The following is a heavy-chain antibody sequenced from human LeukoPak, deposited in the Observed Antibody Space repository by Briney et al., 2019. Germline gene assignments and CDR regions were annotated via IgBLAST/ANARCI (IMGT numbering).Heavy chain of an antibody. D-gene: IGHD3-22*01. CDR3: ARDESGLQDY. V-gene: IGHV3-33*08. J-gene: IGHJ4*02. Sequence: GGSLRLSCAASVFTVSSNYMSWVRQAPGKGLEWVAVIWYDGSNKYYADSVKGRFTISRDNSKNTLYLQMNSLRAEDTAVYYCARDESGLQDYWGQGTLVTVSS. CDR2: IWYDGSNK. CDR1: VFTVSSNY.